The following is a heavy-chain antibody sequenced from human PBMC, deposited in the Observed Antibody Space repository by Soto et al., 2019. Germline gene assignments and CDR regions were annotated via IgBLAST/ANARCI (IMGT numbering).Heavy chain of an antibody. V-gene: IGHV3-64D*09. CDR2: ISSNGGST. D-gene: IGHD3-22*01. CDR1: GFTFSSYA. CDR3: VKDRYYDSSGYYYYFDY. J-gene: IGHJ4*02. Sequence: GGSLRLSCSASGFTFSSYAMHWVRRAPGKGLEYVSAISSNGGSTYYADSVKGRFTISRDNSKNTLYLQMSSLRAEDTAVYYCVKDRYYDSSGYYYYFDYWGQGALVTVSS.